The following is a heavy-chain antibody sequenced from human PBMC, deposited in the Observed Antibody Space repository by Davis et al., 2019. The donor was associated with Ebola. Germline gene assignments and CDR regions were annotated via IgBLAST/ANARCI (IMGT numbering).Heavy chain of an antibody. V-gene: IGHV1-69*02. D-gene: IGHD5-18*01. J-gene: IGHJ5*02. Sequence: SVKVSCKVFGYTLSEFSMHWVRQAPGQGLEWMGRIIPILGIANYAQKFQGRVTITADKSTSTAYMELSSLRSEDTAVYYCAIQLWLQEYWFDPWGQGTLVTVSS. CDR2: IIPILGIA. CDR1: GYTLSEFS. CDR3: AIQLWLQEYWFDP.